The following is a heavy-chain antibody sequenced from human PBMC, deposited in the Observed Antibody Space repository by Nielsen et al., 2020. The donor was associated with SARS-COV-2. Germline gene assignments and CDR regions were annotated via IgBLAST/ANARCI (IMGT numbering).Heavy chain of an antibody. CDR3: ARGKSRLWIQPWTPFDY. J-gene: IGHJ4*02. V-gene: IGHV4-34*01. D-gene: IGHD5-18*01. CDR2: INHSGST. CDR1: GGSFSGYY. Sequence: SETLSLTCAVYGGSFSGYYWSWIRQPPGKGLEWIGEINHSGSTNYNPSLKSRVTISVDTSKNQFSLKLSSVTAADTAVYYCARGKSRLWIQPWTPFDYWGQGTLVTVSS.